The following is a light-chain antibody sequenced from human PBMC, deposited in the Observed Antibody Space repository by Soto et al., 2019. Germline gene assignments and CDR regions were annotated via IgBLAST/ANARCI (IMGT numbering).Light chain of an antibody. Sequence: QSALTQPASVSGSPGQSITISCTGTSSDVGSYDLVSWYQQHPGKAPKLMIYEGSKRPSGVANRFCGSKSGNTASLTISGLQAQDEDNYYYYCYACDTTFVVGGGTQLTVL. CDR2: EGS. CDR1: SSDVGSYDL. CDR3: YCYACDTTFV. J-gene: IGLJ2*01. V-gene: IGLV2-23*01.